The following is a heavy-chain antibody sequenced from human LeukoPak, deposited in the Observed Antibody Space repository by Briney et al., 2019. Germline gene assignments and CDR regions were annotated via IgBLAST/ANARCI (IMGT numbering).Heavy chain of an antibody. Sequence: PGRSLRLSCAASGFTFSSYAMHWVRQAPGKGLEWVAVISYDGSNKYYADSVKGRFTISRDNSKNTLYLQMNSLRAEDTAVYYCARDHLYDYVWGSYRSTGYYYYGMDVWGQGTTVTVSS. D-gene: IGHD3-16*02. CDR2: ISYDGSNK. J-gene: IGHJ6*02. CDR3: ARDHLYDYVWGSYRSTGYYYYGMDV. V-gene: IGHV3-30-3*01. CDR1: GFTFSSYA.